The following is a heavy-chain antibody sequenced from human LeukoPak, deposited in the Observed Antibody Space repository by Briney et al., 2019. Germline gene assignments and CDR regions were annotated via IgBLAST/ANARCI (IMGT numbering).Heavy chain of an antibody. D-gene: IGHD1-7*01. V-gene: IGHV4-59*11. CDR2: IYYSGST. Sequence: SETLSLTCTVSGGSISSHYWSWIRQPPGKGLEWIEYIYYSGSTNYNPSLKSRVTISVDTSKNQFSLKLSSVTAADTAVYYCARVTTGTTGYYYYYYYMDVWGKGTTVTVSS. CDR3: ARVTTGTTGYYYYYYYMDV. J-gene: IGHJ6*03. CDR1: GGSISSHY.